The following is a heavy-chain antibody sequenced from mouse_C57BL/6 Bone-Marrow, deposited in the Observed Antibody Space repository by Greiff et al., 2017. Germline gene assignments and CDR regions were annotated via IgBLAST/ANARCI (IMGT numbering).Heavy chain of an antibody. CDR2: IYPGDGDT. CDR1: GYAFSSSW. D-gene: IGHD2-1*01. V-gene: IGHV1-82*01. Sequence: VQLQQSGPELVKPGASVKISCKASGYAFSSSWMNWVKQRPGKGLEWIGRIYPGDGDTNYNGKFKGKATLTADKSSSTAYMQLSSLTSEDSAVYLGARRNYGNCNWYFDVGGTGTTVTVSS. J-gene: IGHJ1*03. CDR3: ARRNYGNCNWYFDV.